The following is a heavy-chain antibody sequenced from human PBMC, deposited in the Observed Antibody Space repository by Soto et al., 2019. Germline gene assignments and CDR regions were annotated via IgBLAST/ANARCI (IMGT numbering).Heavy chain of an antibody. V-gene: IGHV4-34*01. Sequence: QVQLQRWGAGLLKPSETLSLTWAVYGGSFTSYYWSWFRQPPGKGLEWIGEINHSGSTNYNPSLKSRVTMSVDTSKNQFSLKLSSVTAADTAVYYCARTSRFDCWGQGTLVTVSS. CDR3: ARTSRFDC. CDR1: GGSFTSYY. J-gene: IGHJ4*02. D-gene: IGHD6-6*01. CDR2: INHSGST.